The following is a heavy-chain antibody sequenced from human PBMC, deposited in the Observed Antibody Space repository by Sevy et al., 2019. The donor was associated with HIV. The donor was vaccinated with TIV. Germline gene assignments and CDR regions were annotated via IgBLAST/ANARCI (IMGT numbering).Heavy chain of an antibody. CDR2: IRSKAYGGTT. CDR1: GFTFGDYA. Sequence: GGSLRLSCTASGFTFGDYAMSWFRQAPGKGLEWVGFIRSKAYGGTTEYAASVKGRFTISRDDSKSIACLQMNSLKTEDTAVYYCTRGSPDSSGYYYFRHDSAINFDYWGQRTLVTVSS. D-gene: IGHD3-22*01. J-gene: IGHJ4*02. CDR3: TRGSPDSSGYYYFRHDSAINFDY. V-gene: IGHV3-49*03.